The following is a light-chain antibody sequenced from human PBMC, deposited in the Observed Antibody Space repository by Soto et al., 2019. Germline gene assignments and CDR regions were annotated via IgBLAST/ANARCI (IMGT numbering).Light chain of an antibody. CDR1: QSVSSY. J-gene: IGKJ3*01. V-gene: IGKV3-11*01. CDR3: QQHDSYPLT. CDR2: DAS. Sequence: EIVLTQSPATLSLSPGERATLSCRASQSVSSYLAWYQQKPGQAPRLLIYDASNRATGIPARFSGSGSGTDFTLTISSLEPEDFAVYYCQQHDSYPLTFGPGTKVDIK.